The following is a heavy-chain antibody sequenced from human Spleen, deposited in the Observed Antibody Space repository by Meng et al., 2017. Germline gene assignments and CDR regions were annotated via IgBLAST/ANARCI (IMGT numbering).Heavy chain of an antibody. J-gene: IGHJ5*02. V-gene: IGHV4-39*01. D-gene: IGHD6-19*01. CDR3: VRSSGWVRTGFDP. CDR2: IGHSGIT. CDR1: GGSISTSGYY. Sequence: QPQLQESGPGLVKPSEALSLTCSVSGGSISTSGYYWGWIRQPPGKGLEWIGSIGHSGITYYTPSLKSRVTVSIDTSKSQFSLKLTSVTAADTAVYYCVRSSGWVRTGFDPWGQGTLVTVLL.